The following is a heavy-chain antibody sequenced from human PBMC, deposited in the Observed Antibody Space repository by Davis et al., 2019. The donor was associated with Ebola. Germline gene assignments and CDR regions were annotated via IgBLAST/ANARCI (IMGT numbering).Heavy chain of an antibody. D-gene: IGHD6-19*01. J-gene: IGHJ5*02. V-gene: IGHV3-30-3*01. CDR3: ARAGIAVAGMEWFDP. CDR2: ISYDGSNK. CDR1: GFTFSSYA. Sequence: GGSLRLSCAASGFTFSSYAMHWVRQAPGKGLEWVAVISYDGSNKYYADSVKGRFTISRDNSKNTLYLQMNSLRAEDTAVYYCARAGIAVAGMEWFDPWGQGTLVTVSS.